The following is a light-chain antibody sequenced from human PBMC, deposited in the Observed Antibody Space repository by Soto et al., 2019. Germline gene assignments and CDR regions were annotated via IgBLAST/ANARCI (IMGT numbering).Light chain of an antibody. Sequence: DIQMTQSPSTLSASVGDRVTITCRASQSISSWLAWYQQKPGKAPKLLIYDASSLESGVPSRFSGSGSGTEFTLTISSLQPDDFASYYCQQANNFPRTFGQGTKVEV. CDR3: QQANNFPRT. CDR1: QSISSW. J-gene: IGKJ1*01. V-gene: IGKV1-5*01. CDR2: DAS.